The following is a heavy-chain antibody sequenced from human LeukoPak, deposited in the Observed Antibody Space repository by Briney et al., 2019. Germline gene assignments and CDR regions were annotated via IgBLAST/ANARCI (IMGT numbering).Heavy chain of an antibody. V-gene: IGHV1-2*02. D-gene: IGHD4-17*01. CDR1: GYTFTGYY. Sequence: ASVKVSCEASGYTFTGYYMHWVRQAPGQGLEWMGGINPNSGGTNYAQKFQGRVTMTRDTSISTAYMELSRLRSDDTAVYYCARGIEGDYVSEYFQHWGQGTLVTVSS. CDR2: INPNSGGT. CDR3: ARGIEGDYVSEYFQH. J-gene: IGHJ1*01.